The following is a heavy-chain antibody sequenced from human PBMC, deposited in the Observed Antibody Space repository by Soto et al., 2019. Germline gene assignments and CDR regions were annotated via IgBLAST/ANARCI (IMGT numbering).Heavy chain of an antibody. CDR2: INPNSGGT. Sequence: QVQLVQSGAEVKKTGASVKVSCKTPVYTFTGYYIHWVRQAPGQGLEWMGWINPNSGGTKYEQKFQGRATMTSDTSITTAYMELTRLTSDDTAVYFCARDLGSGWFYFDFWGQGTLVTVSS. V-gene: IGHV1-2*02. CDR3: ARDLGSGWFYFDF. D-gene: IGHD6-19*01. CDR1: VYTFTGYY. J-gene: IGHJ4*02.